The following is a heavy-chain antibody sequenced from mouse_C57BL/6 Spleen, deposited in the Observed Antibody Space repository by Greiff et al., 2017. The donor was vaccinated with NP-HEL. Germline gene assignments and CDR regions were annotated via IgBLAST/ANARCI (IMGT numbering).Heavy chain of an antibody. CDR1: GYTFTSYW. CDR2: IHPNSGST. Sequence: QVQLQQPGAELVKPGASVKLSCKASGYTFTSYWMHWVKQRPGQGLEWIGMIHPNSGSTNYNEKFKSKATLTVDKSSSTAYMQLSSLTSEDSAVYDCARADGYYGAWFAYWGQGTLVTVSA. D-gene: IGHD2-3*01. V-gene: IGHV1-64*01. J-gene: IGHJ3*01. CDR3: ARADGYYGAWFAY.